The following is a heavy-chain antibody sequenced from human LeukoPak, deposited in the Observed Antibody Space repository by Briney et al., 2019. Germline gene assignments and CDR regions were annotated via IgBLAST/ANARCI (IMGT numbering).Heavy chain of an antibody. CDR1: GYTFTGYY. Sequence: ASVKVSCKASGYTFTGYYMHWVRQAPGQGLEWMGWINPNSGGTNYAQKFQGRVTMTRDTSISTAYMELSRLRSDDTAVYYCARELYYGSGSYSHYYYMDVWGKGTTVTISS. CDR2: INPNSGGT. D-gene: IGHD3-10*01. V-gene: IGHV1-2*02. J-gene: IGHJ6*03. CDR3: ARELYYGSGSYSHYYYMDV.